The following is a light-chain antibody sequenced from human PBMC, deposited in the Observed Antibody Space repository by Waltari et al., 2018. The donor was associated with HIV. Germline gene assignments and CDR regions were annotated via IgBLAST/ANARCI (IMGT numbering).Light chain of an antibody. CDR2: GNN. CDR3: QSYDSSLSGWV. Sequence: QSVLTQPPSVSGAPGQRVTISCTGRSSNIGAGYDVHWYQQLPGTAPKLLIFGNNNRPSGVPDRFSGSKSVTSASLAITGLQAEDEADYYCQSYDSSLSGWVFGGGTKLTVL. CDR1: SSNIGAGYD. V-gene: IGLV1-40*01. J-gene: IGLJ3*02.